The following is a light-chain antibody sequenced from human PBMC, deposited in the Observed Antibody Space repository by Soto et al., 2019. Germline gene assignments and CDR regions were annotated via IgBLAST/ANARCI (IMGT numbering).Light chain of an antibody. CDR2: GAF. J-gene: IGKJ5*01. CDR1: QSVLSK. V-gene: IGKV3-15*01. Sequence: EIVMTQSPATLSVSPGERATLSCRASQSVLSKLAWYQQKPGQAPRLLIYGAFTRAIDIPGRFSGSGSGTEFTLTISSLQSEDFAVYYCQQYNNWPITFGQGTRLEIK. CDR3: QQYNNWPIT.